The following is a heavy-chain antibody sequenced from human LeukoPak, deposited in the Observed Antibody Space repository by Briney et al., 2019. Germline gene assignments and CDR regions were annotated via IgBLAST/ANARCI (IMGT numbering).Heavy chain of an antibody. J-gene: IGHJ5*02. CDR3: ASTPYHYDSSGVFDP. CDR2: IYPGDSDT. V-gene: IGHV5-51*01. D-gene: IGHD3-22*01. Sequence: GESLKISCKGSGYSFTSYWIGWVRQMPGKGLEWMGIIYPGDSDTRYSPSFQGQVTISADKSISTAYLQWSSLKASDTAMYYCASTPYHYDSSGVFDPWGQGTLVTVSS. CDR1: GYSFTSYW.